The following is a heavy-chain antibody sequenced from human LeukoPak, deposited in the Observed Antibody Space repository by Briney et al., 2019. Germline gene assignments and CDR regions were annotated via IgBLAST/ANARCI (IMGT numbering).Heavy chain of an antibody. CDR2: INHSGST. CDR3: ARSYDYVWGNYRYYFHY. CDR1: GGSFSGYY. D-gene: IGHD3-16*02. J-gene: IGHJ4*02. V-gene: IGHV4-34*01. Sequence: PSETLSLTCAVYGGSFSGYYWSWIRQPPGKGLEWIGEINHSGSTNYNPSLKSRITISVDTSKNQFSLNLSSVTAADTAVYYCARSYDYVWGNYRYYFHYWGQGTLATVSS.